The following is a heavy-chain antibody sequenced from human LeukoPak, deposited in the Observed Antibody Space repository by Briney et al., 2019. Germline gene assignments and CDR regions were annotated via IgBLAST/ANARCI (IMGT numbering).Heavy chain of an antibody. D-gene: IGHD6-19*01. V-gene: IGHV3-33*01. CDR2: LWYDGSNK. J-gene: IGHJ6*02. Sequence: GGSLRLSCAASGFTFSNYGMHWVRQAPGKGLEWVAVLWYDGSNKYYADSVKGRFTISRDNSKNTLYLQMNSLRADDTAVYYCARDFQWLDPPFALGYGMDVWGQGTTVTVSS. CDR1: GFTFSNYG. CDR3: ARDFQWLDPPFALGYGMDV.